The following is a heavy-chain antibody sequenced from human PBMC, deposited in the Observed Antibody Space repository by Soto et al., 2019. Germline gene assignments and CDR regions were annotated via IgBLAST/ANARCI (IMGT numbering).Heavy chain of an antibody. J-gene: IGHJ6*02. CDR3: ARFLSAAHGQYYYYYYGMDV. Sequence: PSQTLSLTCAISGDGVSSNSAAWNWIRQSPSRGLEWLGRTYYRSKWYNDYAVSVKSRITINPDTSKNQFSLQLNSVTPEGTAVYYCARFLSAAHGQYYYYYYGMDVWGQGTTVTVSS. CDR1: GDGVSSNSAA. D-gene: IGHD3-3*01. V-gene: IGHV6-1*01. CDR2: TYYRSKWYN.